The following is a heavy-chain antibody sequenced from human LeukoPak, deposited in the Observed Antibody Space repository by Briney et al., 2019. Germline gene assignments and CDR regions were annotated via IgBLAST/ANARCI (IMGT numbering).Heavy chain of an antibody. CDR1: GDSVSSNSAA. CDR2: TYYRSKWYN. Sequence: SQTLSLTCAISGDSVSSNSAAWNWIRQSPSRGLEWLGRTYYRSKWYNDYAVSVKSRITINPDTSKNQFSLQLNSVTPEDTAVYYCARGTNWGSDNYYYYMDVWGKGTTVTVSS. V-gene: IGHV6-1*01. D-gene: IGHD7-27*01. J-gene: IGHJ6*03. CDR3: ARGTNWGSDNYYYYMDV.